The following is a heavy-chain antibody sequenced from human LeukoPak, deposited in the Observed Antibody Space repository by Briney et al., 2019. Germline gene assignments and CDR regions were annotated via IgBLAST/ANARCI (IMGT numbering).Heavy chain of an antibody. Sequence: SETLSLTCTVSGYSISSSYYWSWIRQPAGKGLEWIGRIYTSGSTNYNPSLKSRVTISVDTSKNQFSLKLSSVTAADTAVYYCARGGTDSSGYYLPDWGQGTLVTVSS. CDR3: ARGGTDSSGYYLPD. J-gene: IGHJ4*02. CDR2: IYTSGST. D-gene: IGHD3-22*01. CDR1: GYSISSSYY. V-gene: IGHV4-61*02.